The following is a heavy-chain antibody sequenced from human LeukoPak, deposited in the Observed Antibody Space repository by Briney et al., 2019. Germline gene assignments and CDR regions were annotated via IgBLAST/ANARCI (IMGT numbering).Heavy chain of an antibody. D-gene: IGHD1-1*01. J-gene: IGHJ3*02. Sequence: SVTLSCKASGGTFSSYAISWVRQAPGQGLEWMGGIIPIFGAANYAQKFQGRATITADESTSTAYMELSSLRSEDTAVYYCARDSDAPTYNTAFDIWGQGTIVTVSS. CDR3: ARDSDAPTYNTAFDI. V-gene: IGHV1-69*13. CDR1: GGTFSSYA. CDR2: IIPIFGAA.